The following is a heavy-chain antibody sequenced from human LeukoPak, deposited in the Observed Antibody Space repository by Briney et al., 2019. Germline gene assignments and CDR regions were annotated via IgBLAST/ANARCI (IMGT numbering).Heavy chain of an antibody. D-gene: IGHD3-9*01. CDR1: GGSISSSSYY. J-gene: IGHJ4*02. Sequence: SETLSLTCTVSGGSISSSSYYWGWIRQPPGKGLEWIGSIYYSGSTYYNPSLKSRVTISVDTSKNQFSLKLRSVTAADTAVYYCARVGEYDILTGYYFDYWGQGTLVTVSS. CDR3: ARVGEYDILTGYYFDY. CDR2: IYYSGST. V-gene: IGHV4-39*07.